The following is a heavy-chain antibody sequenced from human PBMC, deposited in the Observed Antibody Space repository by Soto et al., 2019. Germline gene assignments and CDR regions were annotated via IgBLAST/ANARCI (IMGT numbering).Heavy chain of an antibody. Sequence: GGSLRLSCAASGFTFSNAWMNWVRQAPGKGLEWVGRIKSNTDGGTTDYAAPVKDRFTISRDDSKNTLYLQMNSLKTEDTALYYCTTYIVGATSEWGQGSLVTVSS. V-gene: IGHV3-15*07. CDR3: TTYIVGATSE. J-gene: IGHJ4*02. CDR2: IKSNTDGGTT. CDR1: GFTFSNAW. D-gene: IGHD1-26*01.